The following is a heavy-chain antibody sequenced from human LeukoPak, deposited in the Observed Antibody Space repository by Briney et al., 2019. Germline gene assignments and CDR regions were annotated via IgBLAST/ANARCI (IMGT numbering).Heavy chain of an antibody. D-gene: IGHD5-18*01. CDR3: AKSRTRYRRDYYYYGMDV. CDR1: GFTFSSYG. J-gene: IGHJ6*02. CDR2: ISYDGSNK. Sequence: GGSLRLPCAASGFTFSSYGMHWVRQAPGKGLEWVAVISYDGSNKYYADSVKGRFTISRDNSKNTLYLQMNSLRAEDTAVYYCAKSRTRYRRDYYYYGMDVWGQGTTVTVSS. V-gene: IGHV3-30*18.